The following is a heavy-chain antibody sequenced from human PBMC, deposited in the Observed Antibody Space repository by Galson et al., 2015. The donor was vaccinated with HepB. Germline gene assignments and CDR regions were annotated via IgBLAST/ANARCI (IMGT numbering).Heavy chain of an antibody. CDR1: GGTFSSYA. J-gene: IGHJ6*02. CDR2: IIPIFGTG. Sequence: SVKVSCKASGGTFSSYAVSWVRQVPGQGLEWVGGIIPIFGTGNYAQKFQDRVTITADYMELSSLRSEDTAVYYCARGPYGSGTYYVYYYGLDVWGQGTTVTVSS. D-gene: IGHD3-10*01. V-gene: IGHV1-69*13. CDR3: ARGPYGSGTYYVYYYGLDV.